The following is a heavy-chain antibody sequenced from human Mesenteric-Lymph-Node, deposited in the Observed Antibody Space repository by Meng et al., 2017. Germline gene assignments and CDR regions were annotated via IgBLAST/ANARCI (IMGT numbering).Heavy chain of an antibody. CDR3: AKDHSSSWLGAFDI. D-gene: IGHD6-13*01. CDR1: GFTFSSYW. Sequence: GESLKISCAASGFTFSSYWMSWVRQAPGKGLEWVANIKQDGSEKYYVDSVKGRFTISRANSKNSLYLQMNSLRTEDTALYYCAKDHSSSWLGAFDIWGQGTMVTVSS. V-gene: IGHV3-7*03. CDR2: IKQDGSEK. J-gene: IGHJ3*02.